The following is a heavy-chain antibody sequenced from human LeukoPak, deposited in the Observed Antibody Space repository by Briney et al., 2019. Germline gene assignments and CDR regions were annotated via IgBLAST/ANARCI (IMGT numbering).Heavy chain of an antibody. CDR2: ISGTAAST. CDR3: AKDRWYSSGGFLDH. Sequence: GASLRLSCAASGFTFSNYAMSWVRQPPGKGLEWVSTISGTAASTYYADSVKGRFTISRDNSKNTLFLQVNNLRAEDTALYYCAKDRWYSSGGFLDHWGQGTLVTVSS. D-gene: IGHD6-19*01. J-gene: IGHJ4*02. CDR1: GFTFSNYA. V-gene: IGHV3-23*01.